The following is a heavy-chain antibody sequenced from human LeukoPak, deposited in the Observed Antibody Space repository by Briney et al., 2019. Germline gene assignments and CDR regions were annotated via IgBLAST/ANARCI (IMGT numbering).Heavy chain of an antibody. Sequence: PSETLSLTCAVYGESFSGYYWSWIRQSPGKGLEWIGEINHSGSTNYNPSLKSRVTISVDTSKNQFSLKLSSVTAADTAVYYCESSSWYSYYYYMDVWGKGTTVTVSS. CDR3: ESSSWYSYYYYMDV. D-gene: IGHD6-13*01. J-gene: IGHJ6*03. CDR2: INHSGST. CDR1: GESFSGYY. V-gene: IGHV4-34*01.